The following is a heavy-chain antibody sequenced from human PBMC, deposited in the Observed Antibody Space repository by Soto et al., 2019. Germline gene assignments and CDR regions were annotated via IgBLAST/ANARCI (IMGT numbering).Heavy chain of an antibody. Sequence: EVQLVESGGGLVQPGGSLKLSCAASGFTFSGSAMHWVRQASGKGLEWVGRIRNTANSHAPAYAASVKGRFTISRDDSKNTACLQMHRLKTEDTAVYYCATRLTPPYGMDVWGQGTTVTVSS. D-gene: IGHD3-16*01. J-gene: IGHJ6*02. CDR1: GFTFSGSA. V-gene: IGHV3-73*02. CDR2: IRNTANSHAP. CDR3: ATRLTPPYGMDV.